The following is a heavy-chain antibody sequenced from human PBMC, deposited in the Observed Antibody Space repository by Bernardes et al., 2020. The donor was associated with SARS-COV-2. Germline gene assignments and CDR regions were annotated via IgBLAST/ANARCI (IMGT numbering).Heavy chain of an antibody. Sequence: GFLSLSCAASGFTFSVYWMHWVRQAPGKGLVWVARVNSDGSRITYADSVKGRFTISRDNAKNTLYLQMNSLRAEDTAVYYCAREEGYVLGLSYHYYGMDVWGQGTTVTVSS. V-gene: IGHV3-74*03. J-gene: IGHJ6*02. D-gene: IGHD5-12*01. CDR2: VNSDGSRI. CDR1: GFTFSVYW. CDR3: AREEGYVLGLSYHYYGMDV.